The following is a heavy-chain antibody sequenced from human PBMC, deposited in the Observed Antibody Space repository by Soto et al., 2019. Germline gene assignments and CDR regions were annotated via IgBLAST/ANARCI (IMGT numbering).Heavy chain of an antibody. CDR1: GYTFTSYD. CDR2: MNPNSGNT. V-gene: IGHV1-8*01. J-gene: IGHJ4*02. CDR3: ARGLGYDYIWGSYRHYYFDY. Sequence: ASVKVSCKASGYTFTSYDINWVRQATGQGLEWMGWMNPNSGNTGYAQKFQGRVTMTRNTSISTAYMELSSLRSEDTAVYYCARGLGYDYIWGSYRHYYFDYWGQGTLVTVSS. D-gene: IGHD3-16*02.